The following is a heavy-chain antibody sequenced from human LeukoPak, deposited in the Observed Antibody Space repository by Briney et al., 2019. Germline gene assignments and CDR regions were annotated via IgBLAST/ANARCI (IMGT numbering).Heavy chain of an antibody. CDR3: ARGRLLMWFDP. J-gene: IGHJ5*02. CDR2: INHSGST. CDR1: GGSLSGYS. V-gene: IGHV4-34*01. Sequence: PSETLSLTCAVYGGSLSGYSWSWIRQPPGKGLEWIGEINHSGSTNYNPSLKSRVTISVDTSKKQFSLKLSSVTAADTAVYYCARGRLLMWFDPWGQGTLVTVSS. D-gene: IGHD3-16*01.